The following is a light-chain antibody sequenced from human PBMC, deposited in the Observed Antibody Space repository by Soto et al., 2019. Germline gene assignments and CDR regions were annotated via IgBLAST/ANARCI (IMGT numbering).Light chain of an antibody. CDR2: GAS. CDR1: QSVSSTF. CDR3: QQFDSSVT. J-gene: IGKJ1*01. Sequence: EIVLTQSPGSLSLSPGERATLSCRASQSVSSTFFAWYQQRPGQAPRLLMYGASSRATGIPEMFSGSGSGTDFTITISRLEPEDFAVYYCQQFDSSVTFGQGTKVEIK. V-gene: IGKV3-20*01.